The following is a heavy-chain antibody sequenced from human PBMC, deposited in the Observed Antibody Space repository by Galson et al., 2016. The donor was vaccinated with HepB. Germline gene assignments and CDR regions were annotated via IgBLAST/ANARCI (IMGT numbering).Heavy chain of an antibody. D-gene: IGHD6-13*01. CDR1: GYSFTTYA. CDR2: INGGSGNT. CDR3: ARSGYIFSQFGPQILWFDP. Sequence: SVKVSCKASGYSFTTYAINWVRQAPGQRLEWMGWINGGSGNTKYSQDFQGRVTITRDTSATTAYMELGSLRSEDTAVYYCARSGYIFSQFGPQILWFDPWGQGTLVTVSS. V-gene: IGHV1-3*01. J-gene: IGHJ5*02.